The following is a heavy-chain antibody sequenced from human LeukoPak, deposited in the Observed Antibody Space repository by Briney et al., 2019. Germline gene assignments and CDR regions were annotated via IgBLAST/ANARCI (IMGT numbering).Heavy chain of an antibody. CDR1: GFTFDDYG. D-gene: IGHD3-22*01. J-gene: IGHJ4*02. V-gene: IGHV3-20*04. Sequence: GGSLRLSCATSGFTFDDYGMSWVRQAPGKGLEWVSGINWNGVSTGYVDSVKGRFTISRDNAKNSLYLQMNSLRAEDTALYYCARDILYDSSGYYLDYWGQGTLVTVSS. CDR2: INWNGVST. CDR3: ARDILYDSSGYYLDY.